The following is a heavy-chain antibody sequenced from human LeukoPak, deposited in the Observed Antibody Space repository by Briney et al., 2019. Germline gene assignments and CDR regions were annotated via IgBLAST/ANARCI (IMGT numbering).Heavy chain of an antibody. CDR1: GGSISSSSYY. V-gene: IGHV4-39*01. Sequence: PSETLSFTCTVSGGSISSSSYYWGWIRQPPGKGLEWIGSIYYSGSTYYNPSLKSRVTISVDTSKNQFSLKLSSVTAADTAVYYCARHFCGGDCYTFDYWGQGTLVTVSS. J-gene: IGHJ4*02. CDR2: IYYSGST. D-gene: IGHD2-21*02. CDR3: ARHFCGGDCYTFDY.